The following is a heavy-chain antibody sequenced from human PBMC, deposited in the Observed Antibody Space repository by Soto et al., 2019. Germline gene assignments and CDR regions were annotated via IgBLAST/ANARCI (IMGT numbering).Heavy chain of an antibody. CDR3: ARGGGVGVAGSAAFDM. CDR2: INPATGAA. CDR1: GYPVTAYY. V-gene: IGHV1-2*02. J-gene: IGHJ3*02. Sequence: QLHLVQSGAVVKKPGASVTVSCSASGYPVTAYYMHWVRQAPGRGLEWMGGINPATGAAKYTQTFQGRVTMTRDTSNSTVFMELSGLTSEDTDVFSCARGGGVGVAGSAAFDMWGQGTLVTVSS. D-gene: IGHD3-3*01.